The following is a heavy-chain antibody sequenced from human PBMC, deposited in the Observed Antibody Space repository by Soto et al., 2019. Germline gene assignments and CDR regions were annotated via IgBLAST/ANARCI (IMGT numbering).Heavy chain of an antibody. CDR3: TATASIATGLRD. D-gene: IGHD6-6*01. J-gene: IGHJ4*02. V-gene: IGHV1-18*01. Sequence: QLQLVQSGSEVKKPGASVKVSCKTSGFTFTIYGFTWVRQAPGKGLERMGWSSALNGFTNYAQDFQGRVSLTTASATSPAYMELRGLRAYDTALYYCTATASIATGLRDWGQGTLVSVAS. CDR2: SSALNGFT. CDR1: GFTFTIYG.